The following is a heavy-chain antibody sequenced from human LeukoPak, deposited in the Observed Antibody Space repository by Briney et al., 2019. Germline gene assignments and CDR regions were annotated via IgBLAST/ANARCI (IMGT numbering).Heavy chain of an antibody. CDR2: IYYSGST. V-gene: IGHV4-59*01. D-gene: IGHD3-3*01. CDR1: GGPISRYY. Sequence: SETLSLTCTVSGGPISRYYWSWIRQPPGKRLEWIGHIYYSGSTNYNPSLKSRVTISVDTSKNQFSLKLSSVTAAGTAVYYCASRSSIWSGYQDTLYYFDSWGQGTLVTVSS. CDR3: ASRSSIWSGYQDTLYYFDS. J-gene: IGHJ4*02.